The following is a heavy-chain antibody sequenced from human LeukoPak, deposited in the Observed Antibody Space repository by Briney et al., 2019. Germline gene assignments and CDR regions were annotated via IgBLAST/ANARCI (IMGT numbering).Heavy chain of an antibody. CDR3: ARAPRQLVSYYYYYMDV. J-gene: IGHJ6*03. CDR2: ISAYNGNT. Sequence: ASVKVSCKASGYTFTSYGISRVRQAPGQGLEWMGWISAYNGNTNYAQKLQGRVTMTTDTSTSTAYMELRSLRSDDTAVYYCARAPRQLVSYYYYYMDVWGKGTTVTVSS. V-gene: IGHV1-18*01. CDR1: GYTFTSYG. D-gene: IGHD6-13*01.